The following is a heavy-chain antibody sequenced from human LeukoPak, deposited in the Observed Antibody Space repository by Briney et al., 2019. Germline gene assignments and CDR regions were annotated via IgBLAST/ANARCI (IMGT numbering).Heavy chain of an antibody. D-gene: IGHD3-9*01. CDR2: INHSGST. CDR3: ARLSELRYFDWLLSGYYYYYMDV. CDR1: GGSFSGYY. J-gene: IGHJ6*03. V-gene: IGHV4-34*01. Sequence: DPSETLSLTCAVYGGSFSGYYWSWIRQPPGKGLEWIGEINHSGSTNYNPSLKSRVTISVDTSKNQFSLKLSSVTAADTAVYYCARLSELRYFDWLLSGYYYYYMDVWGKGTTVTISS.